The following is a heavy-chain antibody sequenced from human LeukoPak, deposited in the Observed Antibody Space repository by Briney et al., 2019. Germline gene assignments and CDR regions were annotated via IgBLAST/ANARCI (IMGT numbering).Heavy chain of an antibody. CDR3: ARSSAAAGPTHNWFGP. Sequence: PSETLSLTCSVSGGSISSSSKYWGWMRQPPGKGLEWIGSIYYSGDTYYNPSLRSRVTISVDTSKNQFSLKLTSVTAADTAVYYCARSSAAAGPTHNWFGPWGQGTLVTLPS. CDR2: IYYSGDT. V-gene: IGHV4-39*01. D-gene: IGHD6-13*01. CDR1: GGSISSSSKY. J-gene: IGHJ5*02.